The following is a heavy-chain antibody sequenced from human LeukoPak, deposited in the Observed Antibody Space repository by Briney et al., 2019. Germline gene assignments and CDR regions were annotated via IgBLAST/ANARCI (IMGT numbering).Heavy chain of an antibody. CDR1: GFTFSSYS. CDR2: ISSSSSTI. CDR3: AKAPHYYDSSGYYRR. Sequence: GGSLRLSCAASGFTFSSYSMNWVRQAPGKGLEWVSYISSSSSTIYYADSVKGRFTISRDNAKNSLYLQMNSLRAEDTAVYYCAKAPHYYDSSGYYRRWGQGTLVTVSS. D-gene: IGHD3-22*01. J-gene: IGHJ4*02. V-gene: IGHV3-48*01.